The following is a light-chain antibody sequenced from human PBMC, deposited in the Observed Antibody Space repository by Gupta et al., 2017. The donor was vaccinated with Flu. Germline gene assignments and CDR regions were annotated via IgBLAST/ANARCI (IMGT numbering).Light chain of an antibody. CDR3: QQRRNWPLP. Sequence: EIALTQSPATLSLSPGERATLSCRASQSVSRSLAWYQQKPGQAPRLLIYDASNRANGIPARFSGSGYGTEFTLTISSREPEDFAVYYCQQRRNWPLPFGGGTKVEIK. CDR2: DAS. J-gene: IGKJ4*01. V-gene: IGKV3-11*01. CDR1: QSVSRS.